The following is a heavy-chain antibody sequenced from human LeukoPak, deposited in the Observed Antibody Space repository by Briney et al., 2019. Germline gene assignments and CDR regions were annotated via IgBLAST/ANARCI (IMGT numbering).Heavy chain of an antibody. CDR1: GDSISSANYY. Sequence: SETLSLTCTVSGDSISSANYYWGWVLQPPWKGLEWIGSIYFSWSTYYNPSLKSRVTISLETSKVQFSLKLSSVTAADTAVYYCARDSCSSTSCRKKFDNWGQGTLVTVSS. V-gene: IGHV4-39*07. CDR3: ARDSCSSTSCRKKFDN. J-gene: IGHJ4*02. CDR2: IYFSWST. D-gene: IGHD2-2*01.